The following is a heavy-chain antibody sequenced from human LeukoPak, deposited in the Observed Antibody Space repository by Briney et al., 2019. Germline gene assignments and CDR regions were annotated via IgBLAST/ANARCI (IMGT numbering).Heavy chain of an antibody. CDR2: IYYSGTA. V-gene: IGHV4-31*03. J-gene: IGHJ3*02. CDR3: AREVIEATGAADAFDI. D-gene: IGHD6-25*01. CDR1: GGSIISGNYF. Sequence: SQTLSLTCTVSGGSIISGNYFWSWLRQHPGKGLEWIGYIYYSGTAHYNPSLRSRVTMSVDTSENRFSLKLMSVTAADTAVYYCAREVIEATGAADAFDIWGQGTMVTVSS.